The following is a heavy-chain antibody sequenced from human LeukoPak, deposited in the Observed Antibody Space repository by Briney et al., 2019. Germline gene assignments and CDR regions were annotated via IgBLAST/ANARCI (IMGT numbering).Heavy chain of an antibody. CDR1: GFTLSSYS. CDR2: ISSSSSYI. Sequence: PGGSLRLSCAASGFTLSSYSMNWVRQAPGKGLEWVSSISSSSSYIYYADSVKGRFTISRDNAKNSLYLQMNSLRAEDTAVYYCAGRLMVYAIGPFDYWGQGTLVTVSS. D-gene: IGHD2-8*01. CDR3: AGRLMVYAIGPFDY. J-gene: IGHJ4*02. V-gene: IGHV3-21*01.